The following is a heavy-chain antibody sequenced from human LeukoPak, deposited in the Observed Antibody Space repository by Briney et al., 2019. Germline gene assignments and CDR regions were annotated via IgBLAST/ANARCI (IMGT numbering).Heavy chain of an antibody. D-gene: IGHD3-22*01. CDR1: GFTFSSYW. V-gene: IGHV3-74*01. Sequence: QPGGSLRLSCAASGFTFSSYWMHWVRQAPGKGLVWVSRINSDGSSTSYADSVKGRFTISRDNSKNTLYLQMNSLRAEDTAVYYCAKASGYSTSAKYHFQHWGQGTLVTVSS. CDR3: AKASGYSTSAKYHFQH. J-gene: IGHJ1*01. CDR2: INSDGSST.